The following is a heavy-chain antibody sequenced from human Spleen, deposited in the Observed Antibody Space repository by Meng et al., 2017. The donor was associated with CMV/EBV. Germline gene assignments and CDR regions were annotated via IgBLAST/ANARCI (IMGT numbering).Heavy chain of an antibody. V-gene: IGHV3-20*04. CDR3: ARDLGYASGTSSFPRRQNYYSYAMDV. J-gene: IGHJ6*02. D-gene: IGHD3-10*01. CDR1: GFTFDDYG. CDR2: IRWNGVTT. Sequence: GESLKISCAASGFTFDDYGMTWVRQAPGKGLEWVSGIRWNGVTTGYADSVKGRFIISRDNVKNSLYLQMNRLRVEDTAIYFCARDLGYASGTSSFPRRQNYYSYAMDVWGQGTSVTVSS.